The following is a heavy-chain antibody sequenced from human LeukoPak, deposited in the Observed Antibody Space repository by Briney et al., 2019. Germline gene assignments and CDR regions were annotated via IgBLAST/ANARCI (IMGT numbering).Heavy chain of an antibody. J-gene: IGHJ4*02. Sequence: SETLSLTCAVYGGSFSGYYWSWIRQPPGKGLEWIGEIKHSGSTNYSPSLKSRVTISVDTSKDQFSRKLSSVTAADTAVYYCARAGDSSGYCDSWGQGTLVTVSS. V-gene: IGHV4-34*01. CDR2: IKHSGST. D-gene: IGHD3-22*01. CDR1: GGSFSGYY. CDR3: ARAGDSSGYCDS.